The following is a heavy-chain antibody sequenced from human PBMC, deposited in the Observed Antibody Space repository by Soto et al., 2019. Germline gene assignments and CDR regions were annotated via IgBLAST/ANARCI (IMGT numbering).Heavy chain of an antibody. CDR1: GGSISSYY. CDR3: ARVSGSGSYDEFDY. V-gene: IGHV4-59*01. Sequence: PSETLSLTCTVSGGSISSYYWSWIRQPPGKGLEWIGYIYYSGSTNYNPSLKSRVTISVDTSKNQFSLKLSSVTAADTAVYYCARVSGSGSYDEFDYWGQGTLVTVSS. D-gene: IGHD3-10*01. CDR2: IYYSGST. J-gene: IGHJ4*02.